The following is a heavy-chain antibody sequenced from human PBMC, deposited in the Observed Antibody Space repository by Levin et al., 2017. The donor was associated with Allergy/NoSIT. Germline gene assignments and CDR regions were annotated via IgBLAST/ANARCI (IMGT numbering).Heavy chain of an antibody. D-gene: IGHD2-15*01. J-gene: IGHJ5*02. CDR3: ARGNCGDSCYLRSGWFDP. V-gene: IGHV3-53*01. Sequence: GESLKISCAASGFTVSSNYMSWVRQAPGKGLEWVSVIYGGASTYYADSVKGRFTISRDSSKNTLYLQMNSLRAEDTAVYYCARGNCGDSCYLRSGWFDPWGQGTLVTVSS. CDR1: GFTVSSNY. CDR2: IYGGAST.